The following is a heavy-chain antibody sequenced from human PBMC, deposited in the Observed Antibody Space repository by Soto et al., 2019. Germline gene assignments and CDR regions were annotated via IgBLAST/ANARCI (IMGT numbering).Heavy chain of an antibody. V-gene: IGHV4-59*01. Sequence: QVQLQESGPGLVKPSETLSLTCTVSGGSISTYSWSWLRQPPGKGLEWIGYIYGSGNTNYNPSLTSRGTVSVDTSKNQFSLKLSSVTAADTAVYYCTRGRDYFDYWGQGTLVTVSS. CDR1: GGSISTYS. CDR2: IYGSGNT. J-gene: IGHJ4*02. CDR3: TRGRDYFDY.